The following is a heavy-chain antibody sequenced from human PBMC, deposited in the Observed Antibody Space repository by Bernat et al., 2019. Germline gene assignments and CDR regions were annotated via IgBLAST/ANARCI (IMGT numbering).Heavy chain of an antibody. CDR2: INQDGSDK. V-gene: IGHV3-7*03. CDR1: GFTFNNYW. Sequence: EVQLVESRGDLVQPGGSLRLSCAASGFTFNNYWMSWVRQAPGKGLEWVANINQDGSDKYYVDSVRGRFTISRDNAKNSLFLQMNSLRAEDTAVYYCARSPATGTVDYRGQGTLVTVSS. D-gene: IGHD1-1*01. J-gene: IGHJ4*02. CDR3: ARSPATGTVDY.